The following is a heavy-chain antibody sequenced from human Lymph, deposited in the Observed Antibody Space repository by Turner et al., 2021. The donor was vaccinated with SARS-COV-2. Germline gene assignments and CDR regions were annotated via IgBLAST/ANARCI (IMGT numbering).Heavy chain of an antibody. Sequence: QPVPSGAEVKEPGESLKISCRPSGYSFTTYWIGWVRQMPGKGLEWMGIIYPGDSDTRYSPSFQGQVTTSADKSISTAYLQWSSLKASDTAMYYCARREWGGSLGHIDYWGQGTLVTVSS. CDR3: ARREWGGSLGHIDY. CDR1: GYSFTTYW. CDR2: IYPGDSDT. D-gene: IGHD3-3*01. J-gene: IGHJ4*02. V-gene: IGHV5-51*01.